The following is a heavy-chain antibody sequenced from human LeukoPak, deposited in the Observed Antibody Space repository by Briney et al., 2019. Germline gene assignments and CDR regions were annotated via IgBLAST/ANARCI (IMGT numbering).Heavy chain of an antibody. CDR2: MYYSGST. Sequence: SETLSLTCTVSGGSISSYYWSWTRQPPGKGLEWIGYMYYSGSTNYNPSLKSRVTISVDTSKNQFSLKLSSVTAADTAVYYCARLDDSSGYPALDYWGQGTLVTVSS. CDR3: ARLDDSSGYPALDY. D-gene: IGHD3-22*01. CDR1: GGSISSYY. V-gene: IGHV4-59*08. J-gene: IGHJ4*02.